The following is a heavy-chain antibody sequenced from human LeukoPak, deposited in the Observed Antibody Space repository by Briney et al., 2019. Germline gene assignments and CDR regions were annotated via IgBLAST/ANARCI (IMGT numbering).Heavy chain of an antibody. CDR2: ISSSSSTI. CDR3: ARDRTDFWSGYSPKDAFDI. CDR1: GFTFSSYS. Sequence: PGGSLRLSCAASGFTFSSYSMNWVRQAPGKGLEWVSYISSSSSTIYYADSVKGRFTISRDNAKNSLYLQMNSLRAEDTAVYYCARDRTDFWSGYSPKDAFDIWGQGTMVTVSS. V-gene: IGHV3-48*01. J-gene: IGHJ3*02. D-gene: IGHD3-3*01.